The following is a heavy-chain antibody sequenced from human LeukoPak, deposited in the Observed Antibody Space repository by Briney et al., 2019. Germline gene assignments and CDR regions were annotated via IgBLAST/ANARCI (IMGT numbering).Heavy chain of an antibody. CDR2: IIPIFGTA. Sequence: SVKVPCKASGGTFSSYAVSWVRQAPGQGLEWMGGIIPIFGTANYAQKFQGRVTITADESTSTAYMELSSLRSEDTAVYYCARGYSSSSSFDYWGQGTLVTVSS. V-gene: IGHV1-69*13. J-gene: IGHJ4*02. D-gene: IGHD6-6*01. CDR3: ARGYSSSSSFDY. CDR1: GGTFSSYA.